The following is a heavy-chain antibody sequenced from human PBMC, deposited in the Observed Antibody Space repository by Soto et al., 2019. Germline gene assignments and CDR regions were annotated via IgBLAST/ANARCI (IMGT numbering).Heavy chain of an antibody. J-gene: IGHJ4*02. Sequence: GAVKVSCKASGYIFTSYGISWVRQAPGQGLEWMGWISAYNGNTNYAQKLQGRVTMTTDTSTSTAYMELRSLRSDDAAVYYCARDRRYFDPPQGDYWGQGTLVTGS. D-gene: IGHD3-9*01. V-gene: IGHV1-18*04. CDR2: ISAYNGNT. CDR1: GYIFTSYG. CDR3: ARDRRYFDPPQGDY.